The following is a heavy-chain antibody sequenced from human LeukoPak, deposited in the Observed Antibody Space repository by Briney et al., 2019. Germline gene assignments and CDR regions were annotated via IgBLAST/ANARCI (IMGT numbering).Heavy chain of an antibody. J-gene: IGHJ3*02. Sequence: ASVKVSCKASGYTFTSYGISWVRQAPGQGLEWMGWINPNSGGTNYAQKFQGRVTMTRDTSISTAYMELSRLRSDDTAVYYCARDGAPIAVAGNDAFDIWGQGTMVTVSS. CDR1: GYTFTSYG. V-gene: IGHV1-2*02. D-gene: IGHD6-19*01. CDR2: INPNSGGT. CDR3: ARDGAPIAVAGNDAFDI.